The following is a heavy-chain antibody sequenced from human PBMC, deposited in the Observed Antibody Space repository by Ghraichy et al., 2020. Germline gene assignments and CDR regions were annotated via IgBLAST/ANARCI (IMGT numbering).Heavy chain of an antibody. D-gene: IGHD3-3*01. J-gene: IGHJ6*03. CDR3: ARYYDFWSGYYYYYYYYMDV. CDR2: ISSSSSYI. V-gene: IGHV3-21*01. Sequence: GGSLRLSCAASGFTFSSYSMNWVRQAPGKGLEWVSSISSSSSYIYYADSVKGRFTISRDNAKNSLYLQMNSLRAEDTAVYYCARYYDFWSGYYYYYYYYMDVWGKGTTVTVSS. CDR1: GFTFSSYS.